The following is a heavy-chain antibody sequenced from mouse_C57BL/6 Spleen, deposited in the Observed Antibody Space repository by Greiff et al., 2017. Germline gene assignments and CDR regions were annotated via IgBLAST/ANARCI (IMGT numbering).Heavy chain of an antibody. J-gene: IGHJ2*01. Sequence: QVQLQQSGAELVRPGASVKLSCKASGYTFTDYYINWVKQRPGQGLEWIARIYPGSGNTYYNEKFKGKATLTAEKSSSTAYMQLSSLTSEDSAVYFCAREILRSPYYFDYWGQGTTLTVSS. V-gene: IGHV1-76*01. CDR3: AREILRSPYYFDY. CDR1: GYTFTDYY. CDR2: IYPGSGNT. D-gene: IGHD1-1*01.